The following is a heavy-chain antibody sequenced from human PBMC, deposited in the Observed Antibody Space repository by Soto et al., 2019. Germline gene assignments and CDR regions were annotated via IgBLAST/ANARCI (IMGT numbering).Heavy chain of an antibody. Sequence: SETLSLTCTVSGGSISSSSYYWGWIRQPPGKGLEWIGSIYYSGSTYYNPSLKSRVTISVDTSKNQFSLKLSSVTAADTAVYYCAAEFSSSWYYFDYWGQGTLVTVSS. CDR2: IYYSGST. J-gene: IGHJ4*02. CDR3: AAEFSSSWYYFDY. CDR1: GGSISSSSYY. V-gene: IGHV4-39*01. D-gene: IGHD6-13*01.